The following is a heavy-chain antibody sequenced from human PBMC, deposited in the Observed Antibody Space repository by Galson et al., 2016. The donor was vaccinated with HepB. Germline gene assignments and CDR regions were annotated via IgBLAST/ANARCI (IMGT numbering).Heavy chain of an antibody. Sequence: SVKVSCKASVYSFTNYYIHWLRRAPGEGLEWVGIINPSGGSTGYAQKFQGRVTMTRDTSTSIVYMDLTSLRSEDTAVYYCARDRGYYSHFDSWGQGTLVTVSS. CDR1: VYSFTNYY. CDR3: ARDRGYYSHFDS. V-gene: IGHV1-46*01. J-gene: IGHJ4*02. D-gene: IGHD1-26*01. CDR2: INPSGGST.